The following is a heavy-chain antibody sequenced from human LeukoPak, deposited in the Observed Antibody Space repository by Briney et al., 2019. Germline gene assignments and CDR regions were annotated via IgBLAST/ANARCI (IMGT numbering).Heavy chain of an antibody. CDR1: GFTFSSYW. CDR2: ISSSSSYI. J-gene: IGHJ3*02. D-gene: IGHD6-6*01. CDR3: ARVQGPYSSSSSYDAFDI. V-gene: IGHV3-21*01. Sequence: GGSLRLSCAASGFTFSSYWMHWVRQAPGKGLEWVSSISSSSSYIYYADSVKGRFTISRDNAKNSLYLQMNSLRAEDTAVYYCARVQGPYSSSSSYDAFDIWGQGTMVTVSS.